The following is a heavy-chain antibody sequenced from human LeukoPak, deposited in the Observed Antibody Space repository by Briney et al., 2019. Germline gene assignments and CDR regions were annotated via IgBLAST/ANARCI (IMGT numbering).Heavy chain of an antibody. V-gene: IGHV3-23*01. D-gene: IGHD5-12*01. CDR1: GFSFSSYA. Sequence: GGSLRLSCAASGFSFSSYAMSWVRQAPGKGLEWVSSISSSDHSTNYADSVKGRFTISRDNSKNTLYLQMNSLRAEDTAVYYCAKVSWQRGGGDYWGQGTPVTVSS. J-gene: IGHJ4*02. CDR2: ISSSDHST. CDR3: AKVSWQRGGGDY.